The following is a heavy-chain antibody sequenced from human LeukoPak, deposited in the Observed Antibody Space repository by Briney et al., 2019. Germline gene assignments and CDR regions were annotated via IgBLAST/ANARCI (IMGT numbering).Heavy chain of an antibody. CDR3: AGSQYYYYMDV. Sequence: SDTLSLTCAVSGYSISSSNWWGWIRQPPGKGLEWIGYIYYSGSIYYNPSLKSRVTISVDTSKNQFSLKLSSVTAADTAVYYCAGSQYYYYMDVWGKGTTVTVSS. CDR1: GYSISSSNW. J-gene: IGHJ6*03. V-gene: IGHV4-28*05. CDR2: IYYSGSI.